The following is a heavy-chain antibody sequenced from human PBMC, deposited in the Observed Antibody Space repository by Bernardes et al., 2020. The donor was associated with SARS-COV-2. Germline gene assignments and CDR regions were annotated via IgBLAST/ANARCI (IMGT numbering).Heavy chain of an antibody. CDR1: GFSFSDYW. J-gene: IGHJ6*02. Sequence: GALRLSCAASGFSFSDYWMHWVRHAPGKGLVWVSRVHPDGSSTIYADSVKGRFTISRDNAKNTLYLQMNSLRAEDTPVYYCARKYGHSYGLDVWGQGTTVTVSS. CDR3: ARKYGHSYGLDV. V-gene: IGHV3-74*01. D-gene: IGHD3-10*01. CDR2: VHPDGSST.